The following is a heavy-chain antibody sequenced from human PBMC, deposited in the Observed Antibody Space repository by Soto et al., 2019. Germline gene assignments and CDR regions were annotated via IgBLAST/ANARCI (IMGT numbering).Heavy chain of an antibody. Sequence: QVQLQESGPGLVKPSETLSLTCTVSGASVNTYFWSWIRQPPGGGLEWIGHIFVGGTTTYNPSLRSRVTLPGDTSSSQAPLRLTSVPAADTAVYFCARGGAARLDVWGQGTTVTVSS. V-gene: IGHV4-59*02. CDR1: GASVNTYF. CDR3: ARGGAARLDV. CDR2: IFVGGTT. D-gene: IGHD3-10*01. J-gene: IGHJ6*02.